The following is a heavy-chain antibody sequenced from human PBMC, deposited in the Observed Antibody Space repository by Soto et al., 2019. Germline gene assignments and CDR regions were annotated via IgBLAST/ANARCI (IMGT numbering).Heavy chain of an antibody. CDR3: AISHRLDITTGDFDY. V-gene: IGHV1-2*02. CDR2: INPNSGGT. D-gene: IGHD1-20*01. CDR1: GYTFTGYY. Sequence: ASVKVSCKASGYTFTGYYMHWVRQAPGQGLEWMGWINPNSGGTNYAQKFQGRVAMTRDTSINTAYMELNRLRSDDTAVYYCAISHRLDITTGDFDYWGQGTLVTVSS. J-gene: IGHJ4*02.